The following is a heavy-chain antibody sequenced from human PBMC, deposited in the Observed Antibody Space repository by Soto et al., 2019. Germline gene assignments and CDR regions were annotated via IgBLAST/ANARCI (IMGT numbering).Heavy chain of an antibody. CDR2: IIPIFGTA. Sequence: QVQLVQSGAEVKKSGSSVKVSCRASGGTFSNYAINWVRQAPGLRLEWMGGIIPIFGTATYAQKFQGRVTMIADTSTTTVYMELSGLRSDDTAAYYCARARIEDTNGYYLTYYGMDVWGQGTTVTVSS. CDR3: ARARIEDTNGYYLTYYGMDV. J-gene: IGHJ6*02. D-gene: IGHD3-22*01. CDR1: GGTFSNYA. V-gene: IGHV1-69*06.